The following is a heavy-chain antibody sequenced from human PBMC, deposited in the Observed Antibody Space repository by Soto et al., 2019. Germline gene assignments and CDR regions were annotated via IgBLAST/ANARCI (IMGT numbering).Heavy chain of an antibody. V-gene: IGHV1-18*01. CDR3: ARDPPPPDY. J-gene: IGHJ4*02. Sequence: GASVKVSCKASGYTFASYAISWMRQAPGQGLEWMGWISAYNGNTNYAQKLQGRVTMTTDTSTSAAYMELRSLRSDDTAVYYCARDPPPPDYWGQGTLVTVSS. CDR2: ISAYNGNT. CDR1: GYTFASYA.